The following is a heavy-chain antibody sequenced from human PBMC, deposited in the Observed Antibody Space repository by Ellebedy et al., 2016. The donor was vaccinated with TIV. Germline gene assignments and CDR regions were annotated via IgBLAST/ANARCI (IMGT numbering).Heavy chain of an antibody. CDR1: RYTFTNYY. CDR3: ARDKICSSTNCYGPAGY. D-gene: IGHD2-2*01. J-gene: IGHJ4*02. Sequence: ASVKVSXKASRYTFTNYYMHWVRQAPGQGLEWMGIISPSGGSTSYAQKFQGRVTMTRDTSTSTVSMELSSLRSEDTAVYYCARDKICSSTNCYGPAGYWGQGTLVTVSS. CDR2: ISPSGGST. V-gene: IGHV1-46*01.